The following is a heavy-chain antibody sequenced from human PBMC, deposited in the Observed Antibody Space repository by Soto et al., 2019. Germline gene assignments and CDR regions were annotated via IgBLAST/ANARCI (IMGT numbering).Heavy chain of an antibody. Sequence: EVQLVESGGGLFQPGGSLRLSCAASGFTLSSKWMHWVRQTPGKGLVWVSRMNGDGSITQYADSAKGRFTISRYNSKNILYLQMDSLRAEYTAVYYCAREGYWSLDYWGQGTLVTVSS. CDR2: MNGDGSIT. D-gene: IGHD2-15*01. J-gene: IGHJ4*02. V-gene: IGHV3-74*03. CDR3: AREGYWSLDY. CDR1: GFTLSSKW.